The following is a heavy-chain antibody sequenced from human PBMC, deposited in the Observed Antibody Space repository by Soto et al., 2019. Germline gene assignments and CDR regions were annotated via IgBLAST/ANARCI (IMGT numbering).Heavy chain of an antibody. CDR2: IYYSGST. J-gene: IGHJ4*02. CDR3: ARNGGSTWYYFDS. V-gene: IGHV4-59*12. Sequence: SETLSLTCTVSGGSISSYYWSWIRQPPGKGLEWIGYIYYSGSTNYNPSLKSRVTISIDTSKNQCFLKLNSVTAADTGLYFCARNGGSTWYYFDSWGQGTVVTVSS. CDR1: GGSISSYY. D-gene: IGHD6-13*01.